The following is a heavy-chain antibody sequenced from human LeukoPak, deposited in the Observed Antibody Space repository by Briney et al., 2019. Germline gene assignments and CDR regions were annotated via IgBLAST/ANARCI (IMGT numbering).Heavy chain of an antibody. J-gene: IGHJ5*02. D-gene: IGHD3-22*01. Sequence: ASVKVSCTASGGTFSSYAISWVRQAPGQGLEWMGGIIPIFGTANYAQKFQGRVTITADESTSTAYMELSSLRSEDTAVYYCARATYYYDSSGYPIVFDPWGQGTLVTVSS. CDR3: ARATYYYDSSGYPIVFDP. CDR1: GGTFSSYA. CDR2: IIPIFGTA. V-gene: IGHV1-69*13.